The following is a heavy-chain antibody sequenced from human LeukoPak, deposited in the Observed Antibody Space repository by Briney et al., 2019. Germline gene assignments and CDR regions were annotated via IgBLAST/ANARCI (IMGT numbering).Heavy chain of an antibody. V-gene: IGHV4-61*09. CDR2: IGST. CDR1: GGSISSGSYY. Sequence: SETLSLTCTVSGGSISSGSYYWSWIRQPAGKGLDRVGHIGSTNYNPSLKSRVTISVDTSKNQFSLKLSSVTAADTAVYYCARGLNYYDSSGRPHWYFDLWGRGTLVTVSS. D-gene: IGHD3-22*01. CDR3: ARGLNYYDSSGRPHWYFDL. J-gene: IGHJ2*01.